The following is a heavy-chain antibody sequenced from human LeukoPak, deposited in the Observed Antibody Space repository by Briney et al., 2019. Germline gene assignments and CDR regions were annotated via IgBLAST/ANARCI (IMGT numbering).Heavy chain of an antibody. J-gene: IGHJ4*02. D-gene: IGHD6-13*01. V-gene: IGHV5-51*01. CDR3: ARLGIAAAGTWDFDY. CDR1: GYSFTSYW. CDR2: IYPGDSDT. Sequence: GESLKISCKGSGYSFTSYWIGWVRQMPGKGLEWMGIIYPGDSDTRYSPSFQGQVTISADKSISTAYLQWSSLRASDTAMYYCARLGIAAAGTWDFDYWGRGTLVTVSS.